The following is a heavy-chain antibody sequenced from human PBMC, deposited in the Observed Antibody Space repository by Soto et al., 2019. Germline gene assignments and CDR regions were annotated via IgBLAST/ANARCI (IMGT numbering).Heavy chain of an antibody. CDR1: GFTFSSYA. V-gene: IGHV3-23*01. D-gene: IGHD6-19*01. J-gene: IGHJ4*02. Sequence: LRLSCAASGFTFSSYAMSWVRQAPGKGLEWVSAISSSGGSTYYADSVKGRFTISRDNSKNTLYLQMNSLRAEDTAVYYCAKAVAGNHLCDYWGQGTLVTVSS. CDR2: ISSSGGST. CDR3: AKAVAGNHLCDY.